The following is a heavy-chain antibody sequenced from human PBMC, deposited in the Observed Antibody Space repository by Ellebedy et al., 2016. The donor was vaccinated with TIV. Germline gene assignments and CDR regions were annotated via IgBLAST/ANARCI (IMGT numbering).Heavy chain of an antibody. Sequence: KVSCKGSGYSFTSYWISWVRQMPGKGLEWMGRIDPSDSYTNYSPSFQGHVTISADKSISTAYLQWSSLKASDTAMYYCARHPYYGMDVWGQGTTVTVSS. V-gene: IGHV5-10-1*01. J-gene: IGHJ6*02. CDR1: GYSFTSYW. CDR2: IDPSDSYT. CDR3: ARHPYYGMDV.